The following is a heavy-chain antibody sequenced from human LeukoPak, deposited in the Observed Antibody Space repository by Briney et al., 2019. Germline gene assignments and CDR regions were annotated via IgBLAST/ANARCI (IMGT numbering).Heavy chain of an antibody. CDR1: GFTFSNAW. CDR2: IKSKTDGGTT. V-gene: IGHV3-15*01. CDR3: TTDIHMVRGVMDI. J-gene: IGHJ3*02. Sequence: GGSLRLSCAASGFTFSNAWMSWVRQAPGKGLEWVGRIKSKTDGGTTDYAAPVKGRFTISRDDSKNTLYLQMNSLKTEDTAVYYCTTDIHMVRGVMDIWGQGTMVTVSS. D-gene: IGHD3-10*01.